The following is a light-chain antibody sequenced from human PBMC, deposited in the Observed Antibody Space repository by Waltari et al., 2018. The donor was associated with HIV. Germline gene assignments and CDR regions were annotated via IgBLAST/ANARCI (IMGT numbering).Light chain of an antibody. CDR3: CSYASYAGGYWV. J-gene: IGLJ3*02. V-gene: IGLV2-11*01. Sequence: QSALTQPRSVSGSPGQSVTISCTGTSSDVGGWNFVSWYQQHPGKAPKLIISDVSKWPSGVPARVSGSKSGNTAYLTISGLQAEDEADYYCCSYASYAGGYWVFGGGTKLIVL. CDR1: SSDVGGWNF. CDR2: DVS.